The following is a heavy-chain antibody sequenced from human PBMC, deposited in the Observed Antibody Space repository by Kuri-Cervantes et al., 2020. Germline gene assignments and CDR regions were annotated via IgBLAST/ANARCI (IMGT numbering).Heavy chain of an antibody. CDR1: GGSIMSSVW. CDR2: IHASGSA. J-gene: IGHJ3*02. CDR3: ARPKGAILAFDM. V-gene: IGHV4-4*02. Sequence: SETLSLTCAVFGGSIMSSVWWSWVRQPPGKGLEWIGEIHASGSAKYNPSLESRVTISADTSKNQYSLSLSSVTAADTAVYYCARPKGAILAFDMWGQGTMVTVSS. D-gene: IGHD1-26*01.